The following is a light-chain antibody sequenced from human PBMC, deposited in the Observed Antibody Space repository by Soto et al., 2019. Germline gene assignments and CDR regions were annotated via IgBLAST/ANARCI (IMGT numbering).Light chain of an antibody. CDR1: QSVSYY. V-gene: IGKV3-11*01. J-gene: IGKJ2*01. CDR3: QQRDNWPPMYT. Sequence: IVLTQSPATLSLSPGERATLSCRASQSVSYYLAWYQQKPGQAPRLLIYETSKRVTGIPARFSGSGSGTDFTLTISSLEPEDFALYSCQQRDNWPPMYTFGQGTKLEIK. CDR2: ETS.